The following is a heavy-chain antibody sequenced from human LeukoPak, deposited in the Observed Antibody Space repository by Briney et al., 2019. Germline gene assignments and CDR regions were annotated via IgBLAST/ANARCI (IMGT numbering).Heavy chain of an antibody. CDR3: AREVRAVDDSPYYYYMDV. V-gene: IGHV4-59*12. J-gene: IGHJ6*03. Sequence: SETLSLTCTVSGGSISSYYWSWIRQPPGKGLEWIGYIYYSGSTNYNPSLKSRVTISVDTSKNQFSLKLSSVTAADTAVYYCAREVRAVDDSPYYYYMDVWGKGTTVTISS. CDR1: GGSISSYY. D-gene: IGHD3-22*01. CDR2: IYYSGST.